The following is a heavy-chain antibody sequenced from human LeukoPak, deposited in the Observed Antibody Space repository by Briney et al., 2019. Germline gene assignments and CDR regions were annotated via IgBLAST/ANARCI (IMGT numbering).Heavy chain of an antibody. CDR1: GFTFRNYA. Sequence: PGGSLRLSCAASGFTFRNYAMNWVRQGPGKGLEWVSAISGSGGSTYYADSVKGRFTISRDNSKNTLYLQMNSLRAEDTALYYCAKEQPDYYSSGSYGMDVWGQGTTVTVSS. D-gene: IGHD3-10*01. V-gene: IGHV3-23*01. CDR3: AKEQPDYYSSGSYGMDV. J-gene: IGHJ6*02. CDR2: ISGSGGST.